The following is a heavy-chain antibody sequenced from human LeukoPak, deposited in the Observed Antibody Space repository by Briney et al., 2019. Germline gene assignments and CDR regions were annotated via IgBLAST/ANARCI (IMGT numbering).Heavy chain of an antibody. V-gene: IGHV5-51*01. CDR2: IYPGDSDT. D-gene: IGHD6-13*01. J-gene: IGHJ6*02. Sequence: GEALKISCKGSGYSFTSYWIGWVRQMPGKGLEWMGIIYPGDSDTRYSPSFQGQVTISADKSISAAYLQWSSLKASDTAMYYCARRAGGFTYGMDVWGQGTTVTVSS. CDR3: ARRAGGFTYGMDV. CDR1: GYSFTSYW.